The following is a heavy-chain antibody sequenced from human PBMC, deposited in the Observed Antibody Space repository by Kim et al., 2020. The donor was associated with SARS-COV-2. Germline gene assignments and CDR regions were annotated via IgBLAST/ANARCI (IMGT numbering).Heavy chain of an antibody. CDR3: ARDLAGELVSARYFDL. D-gene: IGHD1-26*01. J-gene: IGHJ2*01. V-gene: IGHV1-69*01. Sequence: KFQGRVTITADAATSTAYMELSSLRSEDTAVYYCARDLAGELVSARYFDLWGRGTLVTVSS.